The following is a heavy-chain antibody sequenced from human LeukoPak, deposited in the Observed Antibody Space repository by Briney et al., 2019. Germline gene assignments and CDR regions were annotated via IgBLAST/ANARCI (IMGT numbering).Heavy chain of an antibody. V-gene: IGHV3-11*01. CDR1: GFTFRDYY. D-gene: IGHD4-23*01. Sequence: TGGFLRLSCAASGFTFRDYYMTWIRQAPGKGLEWVSYISSSGSTIYYTDSVKGRFTISRDNAKNSLYLQMNSLRAEDTAVYYCARESGGNSWFDFWGQGTLVTVSS. J-gene: IGHJ4*02. CDR3: ARESGGNSWFDF. CDR2: ISSSGSTI.